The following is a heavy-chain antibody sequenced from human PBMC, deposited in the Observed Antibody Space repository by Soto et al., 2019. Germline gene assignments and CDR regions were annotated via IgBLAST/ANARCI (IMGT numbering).Heavy chain of an antibody. V-gene: IGHV1-3*01. D-gene: IGHD2-15*01. CDR3: ARDDCSGGSCYPPTGAFDI. CDR2: INAVNGKT. J-gene: IGHJ3*02. CDR1: GYTFTIYA. Sequence: ASVKVSCKASGYTFTIYAIHWVRQAPGQRLEWMGWINAVNGKTKYSPKFQGRVTIAGDTSASTVYMDLSSLTSEDAAVYYCARDDCSGGSCYPPTGAFDIWGQGTMVTV.